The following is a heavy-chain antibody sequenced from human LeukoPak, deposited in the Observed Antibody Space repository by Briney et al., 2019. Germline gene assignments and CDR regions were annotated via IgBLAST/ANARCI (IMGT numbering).Heavy chain of an antibody. Sequence: GGSLRLSCAASGFTFSSYSMNWVRQAPGKGLEWVSSISSSSSYIYYADSVKGRFTISRDNAKNSLNLQMNSLRAEDTAVYYCARDGSSGLDYWGQGTLVTVSS. D-gene: IGHD6-19*01. J-gene: IGHJ4*02. CDR2: ISSSSSYI. CDR1: GFTFSSYS. CDR3: ARDGSSGLDY. V-gene: IGHV3-21*01.